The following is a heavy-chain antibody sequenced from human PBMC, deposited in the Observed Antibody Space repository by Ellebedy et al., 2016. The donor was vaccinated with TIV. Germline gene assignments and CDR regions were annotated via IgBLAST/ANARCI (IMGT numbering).Heavy chain of an antibody. CDR1: GFNLKDKW. CDR2: ISSSSDYI. Sequence: GGSLRLSXAGSGFNLKDKWMSWVRQAPGKGLEWVSSISSSSDYIYYADSVKGRFTISRDNAKNSLFLQMNSLRAEDTAVYYCAVGSTISCSSCYFDYWGQGALVTVSS. J-gene: IGHJ4*02. V-gene: IGHV3-21*01. D-gene: IGHD2-2*01. CDR3: AVGSTISCSSCYFDY.